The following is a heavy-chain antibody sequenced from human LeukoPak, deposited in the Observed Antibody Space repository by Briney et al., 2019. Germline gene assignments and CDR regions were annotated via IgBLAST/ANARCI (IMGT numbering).Heavy chain of an antibody. CDR1: GFTFSSYA. CDR2: ISYDGSNK. Sequence: GRSLRLSCAASGFTFSSYAMHRVRQAPGKGLEWVAVISYDGSNKYYADSVKGRFTISRDNSKNTLYLQMNSLRAEDTAVYYCARERVGIAAAVFDYWGQGTLVTVSS. V-gene: IGHV3-30*01. D-gene: IGHD6-13*01. J-gene: IGHJ4*02. CDR3: ARERVGIAAAVFDY.